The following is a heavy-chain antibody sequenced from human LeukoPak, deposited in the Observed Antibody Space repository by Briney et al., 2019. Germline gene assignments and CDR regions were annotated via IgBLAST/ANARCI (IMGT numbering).Heavy chain of an antibody. CDR3: ARGSRRGYSYGYEVLDY. CDR2: ISSRSSYT. Sequence: KTGGSLRLSCAAFGFTFSDYYMSWIRQAPGKGLKWVSYISSRSSYTNYADSVKGRFTISRDNAKNSLYLQMNSLRAEDTAVYYCARGSRRGYSYGYEVLDYWGQGTLVTVSS. D-gene: IGHD5-18*01. J-gene: IGHJ4*02. V-gene: IGHV3-11*06. CDR1: GFTFSDYY.